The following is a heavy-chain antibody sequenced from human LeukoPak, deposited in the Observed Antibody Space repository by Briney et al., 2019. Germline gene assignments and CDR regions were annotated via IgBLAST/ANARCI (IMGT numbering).Heavy chain of an antibody. Sequence: GGSLRLSCATSGFTFSSYSMNWFRQAPGKGLEWVSAISHSSYSKSYADSVRGRFTISRDNAKDSLFLQMNSLRAEGTAVYFCARESNRGCSSTSCPRDYWGQGTLVTVSS. V-gene: IGHV3-21*01. D-gene: IGHD2-2*01. CDR1: GFTFSSYS. CDR2: ISHSSYSK. CDR3: ARESNRGCSSTSCPRDY. J-gene: IGHJ4*02.